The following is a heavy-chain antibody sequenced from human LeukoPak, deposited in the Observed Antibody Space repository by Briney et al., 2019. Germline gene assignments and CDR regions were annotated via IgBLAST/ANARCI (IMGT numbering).Heavy chain of an antibody. J-gene: IGHJ3*02. CDR2: ISAYNGNT. CDR1: GYTFTSYG. Sequence: ASVKVSCKASGYTFTSYGISWVRQAPGQGLEWMGWISAYNGNTNYAQKLQGRVTMTTDTSTSTAYMELRSLRSDDTAVYYCARDLYNWNYYVNDAFDIWGQGTMVTVSS. CDR3: ARDLYNWNYYVNDAFDI. V-gene: IGHV1-18*01. D-gene: IGHD1-7*01.